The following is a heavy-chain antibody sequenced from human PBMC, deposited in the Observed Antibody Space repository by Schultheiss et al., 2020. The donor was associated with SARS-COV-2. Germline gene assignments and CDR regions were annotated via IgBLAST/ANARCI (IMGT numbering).Heavy chain of an antibody. V-gene: IGHV4-59*01. Sequence: SETLSLTCTVSGGSISSYYWSWIRQPPGRGPEWIGYIHYSGYSTYNPSLKSRVTISVDTSKNQFSLKLASVTAADTAVYYCAKVDPAPPIARPDVNWFESWGQGALVTGSS. CDR3: AKVDPAPPIARPDVNWFES. D-gene: IGHD2-15*01. J-gene: IGHJ5*01. CDR1: GGSISSYY. CDR2: IHYSGYS.